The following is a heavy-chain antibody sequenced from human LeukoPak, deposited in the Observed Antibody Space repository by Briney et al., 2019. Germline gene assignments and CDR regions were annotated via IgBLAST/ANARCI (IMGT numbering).Heavy chain of an antibody. J-gene: IGHJ4*02. Sequence: GGSLRLSCAASGFTFSSYWMHWARQAPGKGLVWDSRINSDGSSTSYADSVKGRFTISRDNAKNTLYLQMNSLRAEDTAVYYCARVSMATISHDYWGQGTLVTVSS. D-gene: IGHD5-24*01. CDR1: GFTFSSYW. V-gene: IGHV3-74*01. CDR2: INSDGSST. CDR3: ARVSMATISHDY.